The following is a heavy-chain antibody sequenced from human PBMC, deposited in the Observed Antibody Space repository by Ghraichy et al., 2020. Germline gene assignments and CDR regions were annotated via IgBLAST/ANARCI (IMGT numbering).Heavy chain of an antibody. CDR1: GFTFSSYA. Sequence: SCAASGFTFSSYALSWVRQAPGKGLEWISAISGGGDNTYYADSVKGRFTISRDNSKNTLYLQMNSLRAEDTAVYYCAKGITVVRGVPRRSHYFYYMDVWGKGTTVTVSS. D-gene: IGHD3-10*01. CDR3: AKGITVVRGVPRRSHYFYYMDV. J-gene: IGHJ6*03. V-gene: IGHV3-23*01. CDR2: ISGGGDNT.